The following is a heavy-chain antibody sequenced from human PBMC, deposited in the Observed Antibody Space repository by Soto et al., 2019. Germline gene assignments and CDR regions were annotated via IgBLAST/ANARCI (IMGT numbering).Heavy chain of an antibody. V-gene: IGHV3-23*01. CDR1: GFTFSSYA. D-gene: IGHD1-7*01. J-gene: IGHJ4*02. CDR3: AKDVSRWNYEGVCDY. Sequence: GGSLRLSCAASGFTFSSYAMSWVRQAPGKGLEWVSAISGSGGSTYYADSVKGRFTISRDNSKNTLYLQMNSLRAEDTAVYYCAKDVSRWNYEGVCDYRGQGTLVTVSS. CDR2: ISGSGGST.